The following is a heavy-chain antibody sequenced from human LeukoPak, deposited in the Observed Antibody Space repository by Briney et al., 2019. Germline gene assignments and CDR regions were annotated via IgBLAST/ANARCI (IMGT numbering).Heavy chain of an antibody. D-gene: IGHD3-3*01. Sequence: GGSLRLSCAASGFTFSSYSMNWVRQAPGKGLEWVSSISSSSSYIYYADSVKGRFTISRDNTKNSLYLQMNSLRAEDTAVYYCAREYDFWSGYGYYGMDVWGQGTTVTVSS. CDR2: ISSSSSYI. CDR1: GFTFSSYS. V-gene: IGHV3-21*01. J-gene: IGHJ6*02. CDR3: AREYDFWSGYGYYGMDV.